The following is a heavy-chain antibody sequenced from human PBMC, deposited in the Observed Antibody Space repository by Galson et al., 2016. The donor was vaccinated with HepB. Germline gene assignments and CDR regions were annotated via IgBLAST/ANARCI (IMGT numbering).Heavy chain of an antibody. D-gene: IGHD5-12*01. CDR2: ITADSGNQ. CDR3: ARLRGYPF. Sequence: SVTVSCQPSGYTFTSYTIHWVRQAPGQRLEWMGWITADSGNQKYSQKFQGRVTITRDTSAGTAYMELNSLRSEGTAVYYCARLRGYPFWGQGTMVTVSS. J-gene: IGHJ3*01. CDR1: GYTFTSYT. V-gene: IGHV1-3*01.